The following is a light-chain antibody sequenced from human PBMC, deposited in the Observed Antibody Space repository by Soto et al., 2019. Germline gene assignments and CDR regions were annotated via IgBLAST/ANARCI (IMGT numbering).Light chain of an antibody. V-gene: IGKV3-15*01. CDR2: GAS. Sequence: EIVMTQSPATLSVSPGERATLSCRASQSVSSNLAWYQQKPGQAPRLLIYGASTRATGIPARFSGSGSGTKLDLTISSLQFEDVEVDVCQHQKNWPWPSTFGQGTQLEIK. CDR1: QSVSSN. CDR3: QHQKNWPWPST. J-gene: IGKJ5*01.